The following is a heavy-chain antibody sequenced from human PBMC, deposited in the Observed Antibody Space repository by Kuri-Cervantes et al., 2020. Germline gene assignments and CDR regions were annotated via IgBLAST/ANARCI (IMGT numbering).Heavy chain of an antibody. CDR2: MNPNTGDT. CDR3: ARRPMYSSGLYYAFDI. Sequence: ASVKVSCKTSGYTFTSYDINWLRQATGQGLEWMGWMNPNTGDTGYAQKFQGRVTMTWNTSINTAYMELSSLRSEDTAVYYCARRPMYSSGLYYAFDIWGQGTMVTVSS. CDR1: GYTFTSYD. D-gene: IGHD6-19*01. J-gene: IGHJ3*02. V-gene: IGHV1-8*01.